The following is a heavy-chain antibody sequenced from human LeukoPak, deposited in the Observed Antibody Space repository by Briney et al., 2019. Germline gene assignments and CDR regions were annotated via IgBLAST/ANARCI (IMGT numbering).Heavy chain of an antibody. V-gene: IGHV1-18*01. CDR2: ISAYNGNT. J-gene: IGHJ4*02. CDR1: GYTFTSYG. CDR3: ARLRRIAAATPAKKYYFDY. D-gene: IGHD6-13*01. Sequence: GASVKVSCKASGYTFTSYGISWVRQAPGQGLEWMGWISAYNGNTNYAQKLQGRVTMTTDTSTSTAYMELRSLRSDDTAVYYCARLRRIAAATPAKKYYFDYWGQGTLVTVSS.